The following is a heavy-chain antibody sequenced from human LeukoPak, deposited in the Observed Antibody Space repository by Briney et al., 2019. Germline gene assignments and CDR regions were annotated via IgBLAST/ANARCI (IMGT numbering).Heavy chain of an antibody. CDR1: GFTFSSYS. V-gene: IGHV3-21*01. CDR2: ISSSSSYI. J-gene: IGHJ6*03. CDR3: ASPADCSGGSCYSNYYYYMDV. Sequence: GGPLRLSCPASGFTFSSYSMNWVRQAPGKGLEWVSSISSSSSYIYYADSVNGRSTISRDNAKNSLYLQMNSLRAEDTAVYYCASPADCSGGSCYSNYYYYMDVWGKGTTVTVSS. D-gene: IGHD2-15*01.